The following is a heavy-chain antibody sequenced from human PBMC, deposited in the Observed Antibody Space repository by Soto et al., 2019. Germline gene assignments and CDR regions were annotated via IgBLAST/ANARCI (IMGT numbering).Heavy chain of an antibody. D-gene: IGHD2-8*02. CDR3: ARELELVDGFDQ. Sequence: EVQMLQSGGGMVQPGGSLRLSCVGSGLTFGHYWMSWVRQAPGKGLEWVANIKIDGSEKYYVDSVKGRFAISRDNAKNSVFLQLNSQRTEDTAVYYCARELELVDGFDQWGQGSLVIVSP. V-gene: IGHV3-7*03. CDR2: IKIDGSEK. CDR1: GLTFGHYW. J-gene: IGHJ4*02.